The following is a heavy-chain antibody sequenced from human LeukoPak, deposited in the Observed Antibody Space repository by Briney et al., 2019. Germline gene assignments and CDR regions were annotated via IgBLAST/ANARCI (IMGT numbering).Heavy chain of an antibody. V-gene: IGHV3-7*01. CDR1: GFAFSNSW. J-gene: IGHJ4*02. Sequence: GGSLRLSCAASGFAFSNSWMTWVRQAPGKGLEWVANTNHDGSEKYYVDSMKGRFTISRDNVKNSLYLQVNSLRAEDTAVYYCARDSGHGGIFDYWGQGTLVTVSS. CDR2: TNHDGSEK. D-gene: IGHD3-16*01. CDR3: ARDSGHGGIFDY.